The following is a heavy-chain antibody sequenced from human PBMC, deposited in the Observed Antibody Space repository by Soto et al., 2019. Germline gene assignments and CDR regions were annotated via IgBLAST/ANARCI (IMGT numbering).Heavy chain of an antibody. V-gene: IGHV3-66*01. J-gene: IGHJ4*02. CDR2: IYSGGST. CDR1: GFTVSSNY. CDR3: VRDDVGVGIDS. D-gene: IGHD1-26*01. Sequence: GGSLRLSCAASGFTVSSNYMSWVRQAPGKGLEWVSVIYSGGSTTYADSVKGRFTISRDNAKNTLFLQMNSLRADDTAVYYCVRDDVGVGIDSWGLGTLVTVSS.